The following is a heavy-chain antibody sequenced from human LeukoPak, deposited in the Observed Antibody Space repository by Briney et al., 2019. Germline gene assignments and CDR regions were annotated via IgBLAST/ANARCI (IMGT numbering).Heavy chain of an antibody. CDR3: ARTAVGYSYGFGVLYFDY. CDR1: GFTVSSNY. Sequence: GGSLTLPCPASGFTVSSNYMSWVGQPPPTGLEWVSVGYRGGSTYCADSVKGRFTISRDNSKNTLYLQMNSLRAEDTAVYYCARTAVGYSYGFGVLYFDYWGQGTLVTVSS. CDR2: GYRGGST. D-gene: IGHD5-18*01. V-gene: IGHV3-66*01. J-gene: IGHJ4*02.